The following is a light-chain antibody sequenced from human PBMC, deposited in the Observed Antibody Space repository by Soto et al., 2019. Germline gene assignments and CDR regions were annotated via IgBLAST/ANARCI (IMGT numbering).Light chain of an antibody. CDR1: QSVSSN. J-gene: IGKJ2*01. CDR2: GAS. CDR3: QQYNNWPPYT. Sequence: EIVMTQSPATLSVSPGERATLSCRASQSVSSNLAWYQQKPGQAPRLLIYGASTRATGIPARLSGSGSGTEFNLAISGLQSEDFAVYYCQQYNNWPPYTFGQGTKLEI. V-gene: IGKV3-15*01.